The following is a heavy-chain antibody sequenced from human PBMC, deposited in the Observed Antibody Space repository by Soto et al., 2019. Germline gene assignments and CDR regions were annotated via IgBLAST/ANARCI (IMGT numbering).Heavy chain of an antibody. J-gene: IGHJ5*02. V-gene: IGHV4-39*01. D-gene: IGHD2-8*02. CDR2: IYYSGST. CDR1: GGSISSSSYY. Sequence: SETLSLTCTVSGGSISSSSYYWGWIRQPPGKGLEWIGSIYYSGSTYYNPSLKSRVTISVDTSKNQFSLKLSSVTAADTAVYYCARPRHSSWWGWFDPWGQGTLVTVS. CDR3: ARPRHSSWWGWFDP.